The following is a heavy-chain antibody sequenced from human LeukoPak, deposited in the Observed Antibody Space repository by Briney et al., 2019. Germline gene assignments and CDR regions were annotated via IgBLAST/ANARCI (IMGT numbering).Heavy chain of an antibody. V-gene: IGHV5-51*01. CDR3: AVYYYDNSGYLPFDY. CDR2: IYPGDSNT. Sequence: GGSLKISCKGSGYSFTSFWLAWLRQMPGKGPELNGIIYPGDSNTRYSPYFQGQVIISADKFISTDYLQWSSLNASDTAMYYCAVYYYDNSGYLPFDYWGQGTLVTVSS. D-gene: IGHD3-22*01. CDR1: GYSFTSFW. J-gene: IGHJ4*02.